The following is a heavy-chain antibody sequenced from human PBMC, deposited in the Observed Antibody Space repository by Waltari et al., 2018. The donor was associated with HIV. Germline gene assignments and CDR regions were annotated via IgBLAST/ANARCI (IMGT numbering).Heavy chain of an antibody. CDR1: GFTFNNAW. CDR2: SKTNSDVETT. V-gene: IGHV3-15*01. J-gene: IGHJ4*02. CDR3: TTGVFRGVRRFDY. Sequence: EVQLVESGGGLVKPGGSLRLSCAGSGFTFNNAWMSWVRQAPGKGLELVGRSKTNSDVETTDYAVPVKVIFTISRDDSKNTLYLQMNSLKTDDTAVYYCTTGVFRGVRRFDYWGQGTLVTVSS. D-gene: IGHD3-10*01.